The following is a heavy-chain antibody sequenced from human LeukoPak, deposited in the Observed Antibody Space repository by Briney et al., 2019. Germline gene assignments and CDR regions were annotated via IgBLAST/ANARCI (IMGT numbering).Heavy chain of an antibody. CDR2: IYPGDSDT. Sequence: GESLKIPCKGSGYSFTSYWIGWVRQMPGKGLEWMGIIYPGDSDTRYSPSFQGQVTISADKSISTAYLQWSSLKASDTAMYYCARQRSYYDSSGYYYAFDIWGQGTMVTVSS. CDR1: GYSFTSYW. D-gene: IGHD3-22*01. V-gene: IGHV5-51*01. CDR3: ARQRSYYDSSGYYYAFDI. J-gene: IGHJ3*02.